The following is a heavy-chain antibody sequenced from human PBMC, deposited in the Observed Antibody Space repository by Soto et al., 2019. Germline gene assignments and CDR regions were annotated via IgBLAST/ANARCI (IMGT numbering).Heavy chain of an antibody. CDR1: GGSFSGYY. CDR2: INHSGST. V-gene: IGHV4-34*01. Sequence: QVQLQQWGAGLLKPSETLSLTCAVYGGSFSGYYWSWIRQPPGKGLEWIGEINHSGSTNYNPSLMRRVTISVDTSKHQFSLKLSSVTAADTAVYYCARDPTVTMNYYYSYMDVWGKGTTVTVSS. D-gene: IGHD4-17*01. CDR3: ARDPTVTMNYYYSYMDV. J-gene: IGHJ6*03.